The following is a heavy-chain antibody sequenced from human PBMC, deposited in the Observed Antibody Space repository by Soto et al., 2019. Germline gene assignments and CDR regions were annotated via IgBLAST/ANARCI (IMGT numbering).Heavy chain of an antibody. CDR1: GYTFTSSD. CDR2: MHPNSGIT. J-gene: IGHJ4*02. D-gene: IGHD6-19*01. Sequence: QVQLVQSGAEVKKPGASVKVSCKASGYTFTSSDISWVRQATGQGLEWLGWMHPNSGITGYTQKFQGRVTMTWNTSISTAYMELSSLRSEDTAVYYCAVGFRSGWVFDYWGQGALVTVSS. CDR3: AVGFRSGWVFDY. V-gene: IGHV1-8*01.